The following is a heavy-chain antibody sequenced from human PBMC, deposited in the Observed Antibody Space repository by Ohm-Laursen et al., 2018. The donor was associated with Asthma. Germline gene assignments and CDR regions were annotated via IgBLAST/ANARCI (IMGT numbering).Heavy chain of an antibody. CDR2: ILYDGRNK. Sequence: SLRLSCAASGFTFSSYGMHWVRQAPGKGLEPVAAILYDGRNKYYVDSVKGRSTISRDNSKNTLYLQMNSLRAEDTAVYYCAKDRSVIAVTGRENYFDNWGQGTLVTVSS. D-gene: IGHD6-19*01. V-gene: IGHV3-30*18. CDR1: GFTFSSYG. J-gene: IGHJ4*02. CDR3: AKDRSVIAVTGRENYFDN.